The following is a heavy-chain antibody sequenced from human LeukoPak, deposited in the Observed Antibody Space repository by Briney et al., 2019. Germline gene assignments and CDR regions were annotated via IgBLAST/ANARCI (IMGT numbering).Heavy chain of an antibody. CDR1: GGSISSYY. D-gene: IGHD2-2*01. CDR3: ARSEDIVVVFDI. V-gene: IGHV4-59*01. Sequence: SETLSLTCTVSGGSISSYYWSWIRQPPGKGLEWIGYIYYSGSTNYNPSLKSRVTISVDTSKNQFSLKLSSVTAADTAVYYCARSEDIVVVFDIWGQGTMVTVSS. CDR2: IYYSGST. J-gene: IGHJ3*02.